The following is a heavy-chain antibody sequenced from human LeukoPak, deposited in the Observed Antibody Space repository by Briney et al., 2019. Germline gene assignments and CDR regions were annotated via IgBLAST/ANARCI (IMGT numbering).Heavy chain of an antibody. CDR2: INPKSGGT. Sequence: GASVKVSCKASGYTFTGYYIHWVRQAPGQGFEWMGWINPKSGGTNYEERFQGRVTMTRDTSISTAYMELSRLTSDDTAVYYCARDPKYSNAEDYWGQGTLVTVSS. V-gene: IGHV1-2*02. D-gene: IGHD2/OR15-2a*01. J-gene: IGHJ4*02. CDR3: ARDPKYSNAEDY. CDR1: GYTFTGYY.